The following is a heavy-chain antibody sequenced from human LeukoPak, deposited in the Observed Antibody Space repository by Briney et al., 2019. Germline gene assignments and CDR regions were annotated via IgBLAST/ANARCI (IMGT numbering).Heavy chain of an antibody. CDR1: GYTFTSYG. Sequence: ASVKVSCKASGYTFTSYGISWVRQAPGQGLEWMGWINPNSGGTNYAQKFQGRVTMTRDTSISTAYMELSRLRSDDTAVYYCARVYRNRPADYWGQGTLVTVSS. J-gene: IGHJ4*02. D-gene: IGHD2/OR15-2a*01. V-gene: IGHV1-2*02. CDR2: INPNSGGT. CDR3: ARVYRNRPADY.